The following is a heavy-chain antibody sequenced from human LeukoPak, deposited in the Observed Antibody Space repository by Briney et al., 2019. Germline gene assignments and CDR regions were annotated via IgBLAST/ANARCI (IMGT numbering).Heavy chain of an antibody. V-gene: IGHV3-21*01. CDR1: AFTFSSHT. J-gene: IGHJ4*02. CDR2: IGFSTTYI. CDR3: ARDFDY. Sequence: GGSLRLSCAGSAFTFSSHTINWVRQAPGRGLEGVSCIGFSTTYIHYADSVKGRFTVTRDNAKGSVSLQRNSLRAEDTAVYYCARDFDYWGQGTLVTVSS.